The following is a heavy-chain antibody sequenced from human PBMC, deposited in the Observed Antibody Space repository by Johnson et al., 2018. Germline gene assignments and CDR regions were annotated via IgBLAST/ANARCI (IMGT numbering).Heavy chain of an antibody. CDR3: ARVKAFSAFDI. V-gene: IGHV3-66*02. D-gene: IGHD3-3*02. Sequence: VQLVESGGHLVQPGGSLRLSCAATGFAFSKHYMAWVRQPPGKGLAWVSVIYSVDSTYYADSVKGRFTISRDNSENTLYLQMSSLKPEDTAVYYCARVKAFSAFDIWGQGTMVTVSS. J-gene: IGHJ3*02. CDR1: GFAFSKHY. CDR2: IYSVDST.